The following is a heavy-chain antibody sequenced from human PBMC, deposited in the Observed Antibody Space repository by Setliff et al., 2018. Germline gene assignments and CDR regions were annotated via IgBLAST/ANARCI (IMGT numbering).Heavy chain of an antibody. Sequence: KASETLSLTCAVSGASINSGTYYWSWIRQPAGKGLEWVGRLHTSGSTTYNPSLQSRVTISGDASTNQFSLKLYSVTAADTAVYYCRYWSGYYNNDYWGQGTLFTVSS. CDR2: LHTSGST. V-gene: IGHV4-61*02. J-gene: IGHJ4*02. CDR3: RYWSGYYNNDY. CDR1: GASINSGTYY. D-gene: IGHD3-3*01.